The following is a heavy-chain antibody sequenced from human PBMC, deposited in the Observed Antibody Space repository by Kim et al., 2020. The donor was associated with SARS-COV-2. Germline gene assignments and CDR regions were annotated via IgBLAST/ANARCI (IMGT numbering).Heavy chain of an antibody. J-gene: IGHJ4*02. V-gene: IGHV4-59*09. Sequence: NPALKRRVTISVDTSKNQFSLKLSSVTAADTAVYYCARGLEGYSSGWYWDYWGQGTLVTVSS. D-gene: IGHD6-19*01. CDR3: ARGLEGYSSGWYWDY.